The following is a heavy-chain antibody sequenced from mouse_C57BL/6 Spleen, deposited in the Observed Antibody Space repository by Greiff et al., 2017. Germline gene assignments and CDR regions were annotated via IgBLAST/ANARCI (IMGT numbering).Heavy chain of an antibody. V-gene: IGHV5-9*04. CDR2: ISGGGGNT. Sequence: EVKLMESGGGLVKPGGSLKLSCAASGFTFSSYTMSWVRQTPEKRLEWVATISGGGGNTYYPDSVKGRFTISRDNAKNTLYLQMSRLRSEDTAMYYWASSCFDYGGQGTTLTVSS. CDR3: ASSCFDY. D-gene: IGHD2-12*01. CDR1: GFTFSSYT. J-gene: IGHJ2*01.